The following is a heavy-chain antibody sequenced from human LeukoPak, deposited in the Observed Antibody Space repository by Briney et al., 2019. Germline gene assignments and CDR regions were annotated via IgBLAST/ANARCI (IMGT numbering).Heavy chain of an antibody. D-gene: IGHD2-21*02. CDR3: ARDLCGGDCYSSDY. CDR1: GFTFSSYA. Sequence: GGSLRLSCAASGFTFSSYAMSWVRQAPGKGLEWVSAISGSGGSTYYADSVKGRFTISRDNSKNTLYLQMNSLRAEDTAVYYCARDLCGGDCYSSDYWGQGTLVTVSS. CDR2: ISGSGGST. V-gene: IGHV3-23*01. J-gene: IGHJ4*02.